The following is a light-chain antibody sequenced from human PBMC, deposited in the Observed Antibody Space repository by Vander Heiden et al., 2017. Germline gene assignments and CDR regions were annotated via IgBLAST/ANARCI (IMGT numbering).Light chain of an antibody. V-gene: IGLV2-8*01. CDR1: SSDVGGYNH. J-gene: IGLJ2*01. CDR2: EVI. CDR3: SSITGGNNLV. Sequence: QSALTQLPSQSGFPEKSFTISCTGSSSDVGGYNHVSWYQQHPGKAPELMIYEVIKRPSGVPDRFSGSKSGSTASLTVAGLQAEDEADYHCSSITGGNNLVFGGGTKLTVL.